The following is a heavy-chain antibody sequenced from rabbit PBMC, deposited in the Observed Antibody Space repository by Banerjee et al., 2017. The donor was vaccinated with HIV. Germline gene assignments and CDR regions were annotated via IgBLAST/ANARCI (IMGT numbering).Heavy chain of an antibody. Sequence: QSLEESGGDLVKPGASLTLTCTASGFSFTNNYWMCWVRQAPRKGLEWIACIYVGSSDTTYYASWAKGRFTVSKTSSTTVTLQMTSLTASDTATYFCTRASGYLEYAASSGYYLSLWGPGTLVTVS. V-gene: IGHV1S40*01. CDR2: IYVGSSDTT. J-gene: IGHJ4*01. CDR3: TRASGYLEYAASSGYYLSL. CDR1: GFSFTNNYW. D-gene: IGHD1-1*01.